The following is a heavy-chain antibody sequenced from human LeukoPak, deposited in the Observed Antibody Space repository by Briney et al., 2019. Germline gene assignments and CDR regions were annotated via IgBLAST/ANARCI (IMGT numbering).Heavy chain of an antibody. CDR2: IYYTGIT. D-gene: IGHD1-1*01. CDR1: GDSISSRSYF. Sequence: SETLSLTCIVSGDSISSRSYFWGWLRQPPGKGLEWIGSIYYTGITYYNPSLKSRVTISTDTSKNQFPLKLRSVTAADTAIYYCARVGMGTTGGRLFDFWGQGTLVTVSS. CDR3: ARVGMGTTGGRLFDF. V-gene: IGHV4-39*06. J-gene: IGHJ4*02.